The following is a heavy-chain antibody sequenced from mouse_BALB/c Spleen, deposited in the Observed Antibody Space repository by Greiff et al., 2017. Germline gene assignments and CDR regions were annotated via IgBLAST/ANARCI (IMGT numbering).Heavy chain of an antibody. CDR3: ARGRGYYGNYAYWYFDV. CDR2: ISYSGST. Sequence: EVQLQESGPGLVKPSQSLSLTCTVTGYSITSDYAWNWIRQFPGNKLEWMGYISYSGSTSYNPSLKSRISITRDTSKNQFFLQLNSVTTEDTATYYCARGRGYYGNYAYWYFDVWGAGTTVTVSS. CDR1: GYSITSDYA. V-gene: IGHV3-2*02. D-gene: IGHD2-1*01. J-gene: IGHJ1*01.